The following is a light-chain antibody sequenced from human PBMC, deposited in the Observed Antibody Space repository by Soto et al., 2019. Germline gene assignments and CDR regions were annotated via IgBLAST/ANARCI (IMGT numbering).Light chain of an antibody. J-gene: IGKJ2*01. CDR2: DAS. CDR3: QQRSNGPRYT. CDR1: QSVSSY. V-gene: IGKV3-11*01. Sequence: EIVLTQSPATLSLSPGERATLSCRASQSVSSYLAWYQQKPGQAPRLLIYDASNRATGIPARFSGSGSGTDFTLTISSLEPEDFAVDYYQQRSNGPRYTFGQGTKLEIK.